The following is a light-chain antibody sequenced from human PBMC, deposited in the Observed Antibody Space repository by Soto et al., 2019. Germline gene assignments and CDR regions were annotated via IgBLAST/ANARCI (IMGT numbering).Light chain of an antibody. Sequence: DIVLTQSPGTLSLSPGERATLFCRASQSVSSSYLAWYQQKPGPAPRLLIYGASSRATGIPDRFSGSGSGTDFRLSISRLEPDDFAVYYWQQYGGSPQTFGQGTKVEIK. V-gene: IGKV3-20*01. CDR3: QQYGGSPQT. CDR2: GAS. J-gene: IGKJ1*01. CDR1: QSVSSSY.